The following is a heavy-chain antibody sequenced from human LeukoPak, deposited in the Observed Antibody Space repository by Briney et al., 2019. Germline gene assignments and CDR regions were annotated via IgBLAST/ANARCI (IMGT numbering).Heavy chain of an antibody. J-gene: IGHJ4*02. V-gene: IGHV3-23*01. D-gene: IGHD6-19*01. Sequence: GRSLRLSCAASGFTFSNYAMSWVRQAPGKGLEWVSAISGSCGTTYYADSVKGRYTISRDNSKNTLSLQMHSLRVEDTAVYLCAKGKGSSGWYGLDSWGQGTLVTVSS. CDR1: GFTFSNYA. CDR3: AKGKGSSGWYGLDS. CDR2: ISGSCGTT.